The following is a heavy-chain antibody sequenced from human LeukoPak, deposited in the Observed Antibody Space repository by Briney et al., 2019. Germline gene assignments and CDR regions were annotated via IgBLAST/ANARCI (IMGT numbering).Heavy chain of an antibody. CDR1: GFSITTPGVG. CDR3: AHRNLITSQY. Sequence: SGPTLVNPTQTLTVTCTLSGFSITTPGVGVGWIRQPPGKALEWLGLIFWDDVQRFNPSVKSRLNLTMDTSKNEVSLTLTNVDPLDTGTYYCAHRNLITSQYWGLGVLVTVSS. J-gene: IGHJ4*02. D-gene: IGHD1-20*01. CDR2: IFWDDVQ. V-gene: IGHV2-5*02.